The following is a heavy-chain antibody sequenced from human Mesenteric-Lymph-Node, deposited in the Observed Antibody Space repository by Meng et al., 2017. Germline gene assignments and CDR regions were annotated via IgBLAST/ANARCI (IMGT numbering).Heavy chain of an antibody. J-gene: IGHJ4*02. D-gene: IGHD3-16*02. Sequence: GSLRLSCAVYGGSFSGYYWSWIRQPPGKGLEWIGEINHSGSTNYNPSLKSRVTISVDTSKNQFSLKLSSVTAADTAVYYCARGYYDYVWGSYRYAKFDYWGQGTLVTVSS. CDR3: ARGYYDYVWGSYRYAKFDY. CDR2: INHSGST. V-gene: IGHV4-34*01. CDR1: GGSFSGYY.